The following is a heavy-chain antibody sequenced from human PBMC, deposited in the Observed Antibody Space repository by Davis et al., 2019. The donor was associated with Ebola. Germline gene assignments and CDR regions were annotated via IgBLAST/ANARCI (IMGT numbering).Heavy chain of an antibody. CDR3: ARAGGGSYYDL. CDR1: GITFSRNW. V-gene: IGHV3-7*03. Sequence: GGSLRLSCAASGITFSRNWMSWVRQAPGKGLEWVATIKEDGSEKYYVDSVKGRFTISRDNAKNSLSLQMNSLRAEDSAVYFCARAGGGSYYDLWGHGTMVTVSS. CDR2: IKEDGSEK. J-gene: IGHJ3*01. D-gene: IGHD1-26*01.